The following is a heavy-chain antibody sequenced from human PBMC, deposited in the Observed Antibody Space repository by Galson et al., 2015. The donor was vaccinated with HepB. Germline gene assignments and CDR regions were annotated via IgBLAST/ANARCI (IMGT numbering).Heavy chain of an antibody. Sequence: SLRLSCAASGFTFSSYAMHWVRQAPGKGLEWVAVISYDGSNKYYADSAKGRFTISRDNSKNTLYLQMNSLRAEDTAVYYCARTYNWNDDDAFDIWGQGTMVTVSS. CDR3: ARTYNWNDDDAFDI. V-gene: IGHV3-30*04. J-gene: IGHJ3*02. D-gene: IGHD1-20*01. CDR1: GFTFSSYA. CDR2: ISYDGSNK.